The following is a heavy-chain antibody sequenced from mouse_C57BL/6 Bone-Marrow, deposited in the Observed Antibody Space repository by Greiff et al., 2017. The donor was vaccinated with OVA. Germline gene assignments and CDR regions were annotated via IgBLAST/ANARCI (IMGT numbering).Heavy chain of an antibody. CDR2: IYPRSGNT. D-gene: IGHD3-1*01. V-gene: IGHV1-81*01. J-gene: IGHJ2*01. CDR3: ARWGSSYYFDY. Sequence: QVQLKESGAELARPGASVKLSCKASGYTFTSSGISLVKQRTGQGLEWIGEIYPRSGNTYYNEKFKGKATLTADKSSSTAYMELRSLTSEDSAVYFCARWGSSYYFDYWGQGTTLTVSS. CDR1: GYTFTSSG.